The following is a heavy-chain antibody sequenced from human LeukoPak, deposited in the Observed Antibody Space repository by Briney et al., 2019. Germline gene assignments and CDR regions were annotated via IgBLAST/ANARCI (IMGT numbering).Heavy chain of an antibody. CDR1: GFTFNIYA. CDR2: ISSGGIK. V-gene: IGHV3-23*01. D-gene: IGHD1-1*01. J-gene: IGHJ4*02. CDR3: AKDEGYTGFGSYYFDY. Sequence: PGGSLRLSCAASGFTFNIYAMTWVRQAPGKGLEWVSSISSGGIKYYADSVKGRFTISRDNSKNTVYLQMNSLRAEDTALFYCAKDEGYTGFGSYYFDYWGRGTLVTVST.